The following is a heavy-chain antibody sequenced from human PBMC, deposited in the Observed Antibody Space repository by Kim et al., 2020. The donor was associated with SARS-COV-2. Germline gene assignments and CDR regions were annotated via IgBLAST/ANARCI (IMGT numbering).Heavy chain of an antibody. J-gene: IGHJ6*02. CDR3: AKDLRQSIMVRDGRGYYYYGMDV. CDR1: GFTFDDYA. D-gene: IGHD3-10*01. V-gene: IGHV3-9*01. Sequence: GGSLRLSCAASGFTFDDYAMHWVRQAPGKGLEWVSGISWNSGSIGYADSVKGRFTISRDNAKNSLYLQMNSLRAEDTALYYCAKDLRQSIMVRDGRGYYYYGMDVWGQGTTVTVSS. CDR2: ISWNSGSI.